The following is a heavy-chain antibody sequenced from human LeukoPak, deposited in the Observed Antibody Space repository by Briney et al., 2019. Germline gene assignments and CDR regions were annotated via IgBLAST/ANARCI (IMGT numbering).Heavy chain of an antibody. D-gene: IGHD4-23*01. Sequence: ASVNVSCKASGYSFTDYYVHWLRQAPGQGLEWMGCINPHSGAADYAQKFQGRVTLTRDTSISTPYMELSGLTSDDTAIYYCARLSHSVVTLDYWGQGTLVTVSS. CDR3: ARLSHSVVTLDY. CDR1: GYSFTDYY. J-gene: IGHJ4*02. V-gene: IGHV1-2*02. CDR2: INPHSGAA.